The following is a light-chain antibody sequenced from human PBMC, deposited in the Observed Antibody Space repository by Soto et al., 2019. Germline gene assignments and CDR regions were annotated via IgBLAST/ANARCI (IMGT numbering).Light chain of an antibody. V-gene: IGKV3-11*01. J-gene: IGKJ4*01. CDR1: QSVSSY. CDR2: GAS. CDR3: QEYDSLPLT. Sequence: EIVLTQSPSTLSLSPGERATLSCRASQSVSSYLAWYQQKPGQAPRLLIYGASTRATGIPARFSGSGSRTDFSFTISSLQPEDIATYYCQEYDSLPLTFGGGTKVDIK.